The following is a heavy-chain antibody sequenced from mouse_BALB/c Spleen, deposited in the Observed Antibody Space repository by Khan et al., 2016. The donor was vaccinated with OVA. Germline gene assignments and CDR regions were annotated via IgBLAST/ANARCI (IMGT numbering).Heavy chain of an antibody. CDR3: AREDLTLDY. CDR2: ISYSGNT. D-gene: IGHD4-1*01. V-gene: IGHV3-2*02. J-gene: IGHJ2*01. Sequence: EVQLQESGPGLVKPSQSLSLTCTVTGYSITNDYAWNWIRQFPGNKLEWMGYISYSGNTGYNPSLKSRIYITRDPSKNQFFLQLNSVTTEDTATYYCAREDLTLDYWGQGTTLTVSS. CDR1: GYSITNDYA.